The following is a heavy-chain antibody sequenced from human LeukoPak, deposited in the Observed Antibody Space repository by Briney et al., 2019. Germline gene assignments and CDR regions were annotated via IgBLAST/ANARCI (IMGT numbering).Heavy chain of an antibody. CDR1: GFTFSSYG. Sequence: GGSLRLSCAASGFTFSSYGMHWVRQAPGKGLEWVAFIRYDGSNKYYADSVKGRFTISRDNSKNTLYLQMNSLRAEDMAVYYCARDYYDTSGYYPWSYWGQGTLVTVSS. V-gene: IGHV3-30*02. J-gene: IGHJ4*02. D-gene: IGHD3-22*01. CDR2: IRYDGSNK. CDR3: ARDYYDTSGYYPWSY.